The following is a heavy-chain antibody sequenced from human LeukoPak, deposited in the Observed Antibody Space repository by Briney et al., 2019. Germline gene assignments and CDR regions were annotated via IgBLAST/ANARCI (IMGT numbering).Heavy chain of an antibody. Sequence: SETLSLTCTVPGGSISSYYWSWIRQPPGKGLEWIGYIYSSGSTNHNPSLKSRVIISLDTSKSQFSLKLSSVTAADTAVYYCARSFSARMFFDYWGQGSLVTVSS. CDR3: ARSFSARMFFDY. J-gene: IGHJ4*02. CDR2: IYSSGST. D-gene: IGHD2/OR15-2a*01. CDR1: GGSISSYY. V-gene: IGHV4-59*01.